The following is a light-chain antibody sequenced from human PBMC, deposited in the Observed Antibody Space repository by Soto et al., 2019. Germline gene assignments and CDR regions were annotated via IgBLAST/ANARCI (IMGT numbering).Light chain of an antibody. CDR1: SSDVGSYNY. CDR2: GVN. J-gene: IGLJ3*02. Sequence: QSALTQPPSASGSPGQSVTISCTGTSSDVGSYNYVSWYQQHPDKAPKLIIYGVNERPSGVPDRFSGSKSGNTASLTVSGLQAEDEADYYCTSYAGSNNPVVFGGGTRSPS. V-gene: IGLV2-8*01. CDR3: TSYAGSNNPVV.